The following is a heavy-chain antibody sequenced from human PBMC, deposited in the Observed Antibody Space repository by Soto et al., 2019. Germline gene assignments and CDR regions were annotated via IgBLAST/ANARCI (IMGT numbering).Heavy chain of an antibody. CDR3: ARDVATY. D-gene: IGHD1-26*01. Sequence: GGSLRLSCVASGFTFSSYWMSWVRQAPGKGLEWVANIKQDGSEKYYVDSVKGRFTISRDNAKNSLYLQMNSLRAEDTAVYYCARDVATYWGQGTLVTVSS. J-gene: IGHJ4*02. CDR1: GFTFSSYW. V-gene: IGHV3-7*03. CDR2: IKQDGSEK.